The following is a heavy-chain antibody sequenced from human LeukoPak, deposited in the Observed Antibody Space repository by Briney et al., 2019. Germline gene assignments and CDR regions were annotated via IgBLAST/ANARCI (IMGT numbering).Heavy chain of an antibody. V-gene: IGHV5-51*01. J-gene: IGHJ4*02. CDR3: ARRSIYGDYDFDS. D-gene: IGHD4-17*01. Sequence: GESLKISCKGSGYSFTNYWIGRVRQMPGKGLEWMGIIYPDDSDTGYSPSFQGQVTISADKSISTAYLQWSSLKTSDTAIYYCARRSIYGDYDFDSWGQGTLVTVSS. CDR2: IYPDDSDT. CDR1: GYSFTNYW.